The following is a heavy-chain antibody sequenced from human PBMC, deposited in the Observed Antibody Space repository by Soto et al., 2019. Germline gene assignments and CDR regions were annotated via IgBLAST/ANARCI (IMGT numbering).Heavy chain of an antibody. Sequence: PGESLKISCKGSGYSFTSYWIGRVRQMPGKGLEWMGIIYPGDSDTRYSPSFQGQVTISADKSISTAYLQWSSLKASDTAMYYCARSRRGAYSGGWYSPSGYYNYGIDVWGQGTKVTVSS. CDR2: IYPGDSDT. D-gene: IGHD6-19*01. J-gene: IGHJ6*02. CDR3: ARSRRGAYSGGWYSPSGYYNYGIDV. CDR1: GYSFTSYW. V-gene: IGHV5-51*01.